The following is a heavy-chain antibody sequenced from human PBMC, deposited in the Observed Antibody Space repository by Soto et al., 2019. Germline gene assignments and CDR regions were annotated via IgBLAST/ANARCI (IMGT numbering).Heavy chain of an antibody. V-gene: IGHV3-21*01. D-gene: IGHD6-13*01. CDR2: ISSSSSYI. CDR3: ARAFSKQQQID. J-gene: IGHJ4*02. Sequence: GGSLRLSCAASGFTFSSYSMNWVRQAPGKGLEWVSSISSSSSYIYYADSVKGRFTISRDNAKDSLYLQMNSLRAEDTAVYYCARAFSKQQQIDWRQGTLVTVSS. CDR1: GFTFSSYS.